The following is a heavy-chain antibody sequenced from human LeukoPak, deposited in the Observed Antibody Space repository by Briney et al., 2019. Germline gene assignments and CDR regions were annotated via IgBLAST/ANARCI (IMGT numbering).Heavy chain of an antibody. V-gene: IGHV3-30*18. CDR2: ISYEGSNK. Sequence: GGSLRLSCAASGFTFSDYGMYWVRQAPGKGLEWVAAISYEGSNKYYGDSGKGRITISRDNARNTVDLQMNSLRAEDTAVYYCVKSLDRHYYDIHGPLSHWGQGTLVTVSS. D-gene: IGHD3-22*01. CDR3: VKSLDRHYYDIHGPLSH. J-gene: IGHJ4*02. CDR1: GFTFSDYG.